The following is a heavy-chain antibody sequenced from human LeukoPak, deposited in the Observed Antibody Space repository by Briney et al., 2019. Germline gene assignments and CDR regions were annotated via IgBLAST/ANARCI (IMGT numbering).Heavy chain of an antibody. CDR2: ISDTGNT. V-gene: IGHV3-23*01. CDR1: GFTFSSYA. Sequence: GGSLRLSCAASGFTFSSYAMSWVRQAPGKGLEWVSAISDTGNTYHADSVKGRFTISRDSSKNTLFLQMNKLRPEDGAVYYCAKAPVTCCRGAFCYPFDYWGLGTLVTVSS. D-gene: IGHD2-15*01. J-gene: IGHJ4*02. CDR3: AKAPVTCCRGAFCYPFDY.